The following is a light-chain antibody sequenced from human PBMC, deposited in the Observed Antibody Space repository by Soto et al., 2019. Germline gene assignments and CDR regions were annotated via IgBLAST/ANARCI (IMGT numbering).Light chain of an antibody. CDR2: AAS. Sequence: AIRMTQSPSSFSASTGDRVTITCRASQGISSYLAWYQQKPGKAPKLLIYAASTLQSGVPSRFSGSGPGTVFTLTISCLQSEDFATYSCRQYYSYPRTFGQGTKVEIK. J-gene: IGKJ1*01. CDR1: QGISSY. V-gene: IGKV1-8*01. CDR3: RQYYSYPRT.